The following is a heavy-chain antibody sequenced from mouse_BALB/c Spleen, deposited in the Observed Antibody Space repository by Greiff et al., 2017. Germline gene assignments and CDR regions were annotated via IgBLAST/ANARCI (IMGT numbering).Heavy chain of an antibody. Sequence: EVQLVESGGGLVKPGGSLKLSCAASGFTFSSYAMSWVRQSPEKRLEWVADISSGGGYTYYPDTVTGRFTISRDNAKNTLYLKMSSLRSEDTAMYYCARERDYDGPYAMDYWGQGTSVTVSA. CDR3: ARERDYDGPYAMDY. CDR1: GFTFSSYA. CDR2: ISSGGGYT. D-gene: IGHD2-4*01. J-gene: IGHJ4*01. V-gene: IGHV5-9-4*01.